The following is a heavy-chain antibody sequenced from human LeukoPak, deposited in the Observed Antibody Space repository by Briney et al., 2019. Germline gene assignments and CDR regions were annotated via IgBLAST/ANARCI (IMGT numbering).Heavy chain of an antibody. V-gene: IGHV3-48*01. J-gene: IGHJ4*02. CDR1: GFTFSSYS. Sequence: GGSLRLSCAASGFTFSSYSMNWVRQAPGKGLEWVSYISSSSSTIYYADSVKGRFTISRDNAKNSLYLQMNSLRAEDTAVYYCARRYSSGWYYFDYWGQGTLVTVSS. CDR2: ISSSSSTI. D-gene: IGHD6-19*01. CDR3: ARRYSSGWYYFDY.